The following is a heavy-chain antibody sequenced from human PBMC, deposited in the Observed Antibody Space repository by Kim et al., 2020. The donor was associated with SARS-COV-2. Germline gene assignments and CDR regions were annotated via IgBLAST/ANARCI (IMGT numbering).Heavy chain of an antibody. CDR3: AKDWGYSYGSKIDY. CDR1: GFTFSSYG. V-gene: IGHV3-33*06. D-gene: IGHD5-18*01. CDR2: IWYDGSNK. J-gene: IGHJ4*02. Sequence: GGSLRLSCAASGFTFSSYGMHWVRQAPGKGLEWVAVIWYDGSNKYYADSVKGRFTISRDNSKNTLYLQMNSLRAEDTAVYYCAKDWGYSYGSKIDYWGQGTLVTVSS.